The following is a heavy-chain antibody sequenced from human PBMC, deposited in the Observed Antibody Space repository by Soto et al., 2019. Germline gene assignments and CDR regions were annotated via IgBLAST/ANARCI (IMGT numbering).Heavy chain of an antibody. CDR2: TFVTGAT. Sequence: QVQLQESGPGLVKSSETLSLICFVSGEALGSGQSYWNWIRQAPGKGLEWIGQTFVTGATKYSASLQSRVSRSVDTSKSQISLTLTSVTAADSATYFCARGRSDSAGSSFGRRMDVWGQGTTVTVSS. J-gene: IGHJ6*02. V-gene: IGHV4-61*01. CDR1: GEALGSGQSY. CDR3: ARGRSDSAGSSFGRRMDV. D-gene: IGHD3-10*01.